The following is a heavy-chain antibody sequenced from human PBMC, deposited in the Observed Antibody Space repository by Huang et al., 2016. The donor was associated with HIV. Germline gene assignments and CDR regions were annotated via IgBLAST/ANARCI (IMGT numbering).Heavy chain of an antibody. CDR3: ARGNPYSSGWYDNYSQY. D-gene: IGHD6-19*01. CDR2: ISDYNDNTNDAYNGNK. CDR1: GYIFTNYG. Sequence: QVKLVQSGVEVKKPGASVKVSCKASGYIFTNYGISWVRQAPGQGLEWMGRISDYNDNTNDAYNGNKNDGKKCQGRVTMTTDASTNTAFMELRRLRSEDPAIYYSARGNPYSSGWYDNYSQYWGQGTLVIVSP. J-gene: IGHJ4*02. V-gene: IGHV1-18*04.